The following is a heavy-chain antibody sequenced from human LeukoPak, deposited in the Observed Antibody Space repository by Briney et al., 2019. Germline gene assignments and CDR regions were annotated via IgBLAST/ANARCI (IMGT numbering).Heavy chain of an antibody. Sequence: GGSLRLSCAASGFTFSSYGMHWVRQAPGKGLEWVAVIWYDGSNKYYADSVKGRFTISRDNSKNTLYLQMNSLRAEDTAVCYCAKQAVAGSVDYWGQGTLVTVSS. CDR3: AKQAVAGSVDY. CDR1: GFTFSSYG. CDR2: IWYDGSNK. V-gene: IGHV3-33*06. J-gene: IGHJ4*02. D-gene: IGHD6-19*01.